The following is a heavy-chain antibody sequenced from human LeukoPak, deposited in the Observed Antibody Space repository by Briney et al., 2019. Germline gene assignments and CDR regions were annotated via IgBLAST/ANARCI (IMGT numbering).Heavy chain of an antibody. CDR2: ISYSGAI. CDR1: GGSVSSNGYF. Sequence: SETLSLTCTVSGGSVSSNGYFWSWIRHLPGKGLEWIGYISYSGAIYYNPSLRSRLTISLDTSKNQFSLKLSSVTAADTAVYYCARAQSIAAAGIAYWGQGTLVTVSS. CDR3: ARAQSIAAAGIAY. D-gene: IGHD6-13*01. V-gene: IGHV4-31*02. J-gene: IGHJ4*02.